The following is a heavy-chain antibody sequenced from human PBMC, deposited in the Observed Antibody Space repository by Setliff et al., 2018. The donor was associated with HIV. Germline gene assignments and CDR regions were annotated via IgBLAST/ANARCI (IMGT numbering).Heavy chain of an antibody. CDR1: GYSFITYW. J-gene: IGHJ3*02. CDR2: MNPDGSNT. D-gene: IGHD3-16*01. V-gene: IGHV5-51*01. Sequence: GESLKISCKGSGYSFITYWIGWVRQRPWKGLEWMGIMNPDGSNTRYSPSFQGQVTISVDESISTAYLQWSSLKASDTAFYYCARFYGSYDVGGFDIWGQGTKVTVSS. CDR3: ARFYGSYDVGGFDI.